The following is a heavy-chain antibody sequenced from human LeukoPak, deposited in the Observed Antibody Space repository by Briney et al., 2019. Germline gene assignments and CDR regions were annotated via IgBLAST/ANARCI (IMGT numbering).Heavy chain of an antibody. D-gene: IGHD3-10*01. CDR1: GFTFSTYS. J-gene: IGHJ4*02. V-gene: IGHV3-21*01. CDR2: ISSRRSYI. Sequence: GGSLRLSCAASGFTFSTYSMNWVRQAPGRGLEWVSSISSRRSYIYYADSVKGRFTISRDNAKNSLYLQINSLRAEDTAVYYCARVSYYYGSGSYRPTAVYYFDYWGQGTLVTVSS. CDR3: ARVSYYYGSGSYRPTAVYYFDY.